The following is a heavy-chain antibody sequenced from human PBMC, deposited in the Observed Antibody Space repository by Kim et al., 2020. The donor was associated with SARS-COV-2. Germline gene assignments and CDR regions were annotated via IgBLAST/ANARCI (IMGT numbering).Heavy chain of an antibody. CDR3: ANEMEGGVLTMD. CDR1: GFSFSNFP. J-gene: IGHJ6*01. D-gene: IGHD3-16*01. V-gene: IGHV3-23*01. Sequence: GGSLRLSCAASGFSFSNFPMSWVRQAPGRGLELVLAITASGGHTYYTPPVRGWLTVSTDNSANTLFLQMLSPGVDDTTAYYCANEMEGGVLTMD. CDR2: ITASGGHT.